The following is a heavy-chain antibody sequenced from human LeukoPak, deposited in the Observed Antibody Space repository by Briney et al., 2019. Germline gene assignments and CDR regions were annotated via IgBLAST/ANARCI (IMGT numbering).Heavy chain of an antibody. CDR1: GGSISSYY. CDR3: ARGHYQYYYDSSEDWFDP. D-gene: IGHD3-22*01. V-gene: IGHV4-59*01. J-gene: IGHJ5*02. Sequence: SETLSLTCTVSGGSISSYYWSWIRQPPGKGLEWIGYIYYSGSTNYNPSLKSRVTISVDTSKNQFSLKLSSVTAADTAVYYCARGHYQYYYDSSEDWFDPWGQGTLVTVSS. CDR2: IYYSGST.